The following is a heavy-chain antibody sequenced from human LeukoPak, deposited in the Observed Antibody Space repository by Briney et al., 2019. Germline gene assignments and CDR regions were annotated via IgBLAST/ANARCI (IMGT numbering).Heavy chain of an antibody. J-gene: IGHJ4*02. CDR3: ARGGGSSWLSPLDY. CDR1: GGSISSYY. CDR2: IYSSGST. Sequence: SETLSLTCTVSGGSISSYYWSWMRQPAGKGLEWIGRIYSSGSTAYNPSLRSRLTVSLDTSKNQFSLKLITVTAADTAVYYCARGGGSSWLSPLDYWGQGALVTVSS. V-gene: IGHV4-4*07. D-gene: IGHD6-13*01.